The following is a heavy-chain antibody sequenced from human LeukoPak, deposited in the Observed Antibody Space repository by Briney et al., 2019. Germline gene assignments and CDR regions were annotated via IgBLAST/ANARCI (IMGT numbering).Heavy chain of an antibody. D-gene: IGHD5-18*01. CDR1: GFTFSSYS. CDR2: ISSSSSYI. V-gene: IGHV3-21*04. CDR3: ARLIHPWVAFDI. J-gene: IGHJ3*02. Sequence: GGPLRLSCAASGFTFSSYSMNWVRQAPGKGLEWVSSISSSSSYIYYADSVKGRFTISRDNAKNSLYLQMNSLRAEDTAVYYCARLIHPWVAFDIWGQGTMVTVSS.